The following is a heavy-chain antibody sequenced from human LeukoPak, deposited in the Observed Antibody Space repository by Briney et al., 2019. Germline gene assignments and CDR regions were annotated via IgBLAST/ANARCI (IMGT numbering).Heavy chain of an antibody. Sequence: PSETLSLTCSVSGGSISGYYWTWIRQPPGKGLEWIGYIHYSGSTNYNPSLKSRVTISVDTSKNQFSLKLSSVTAADTAVYYCAREVAGIQLFDYWGQGTLVTVSS. CDR2: IHYSGST. CDR3: AREVAGIQLFDY. D-gene: IGHD5-18*01. V-gene: IGHV4-59*01. CDR1: GGSISGYY. J-gene: IGHJ4*02.